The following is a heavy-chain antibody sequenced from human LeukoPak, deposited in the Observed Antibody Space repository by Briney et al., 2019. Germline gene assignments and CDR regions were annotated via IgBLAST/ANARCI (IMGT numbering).Heavy chain of an antibody. CDR1: GFTFSSYS. CDR3: ARPTRYCSGGSCMDY. CDR2: ISSSSSYI. D-gene: IGHD2-15*01. Sequence: GGSLRLSCAASGFTFSSYSMNWVRQAPGKVLEWVSSISSSSSYIYYADSVKGRFTISRDNAKNSLYLQMNSLRAEDTAVYYCARPTRYCSGGSCMDYWGQGTLVTVSS. J-gene: IGHJ4*02. V-gene: IGHV3-21*01.